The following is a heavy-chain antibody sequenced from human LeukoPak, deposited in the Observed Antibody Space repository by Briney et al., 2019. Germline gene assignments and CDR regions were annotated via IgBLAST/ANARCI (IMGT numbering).Heavy chain of an antibody. CDR2: IKQDGSEK. J-gene: IGHJ4*02. Sequence: GGSLRLSCAAPGFTFSSYWMSWVRQAPGKGLEWVANIKQDGSEKYYVDSVRGRFTISRDNAKNSLYLQMNSLRAEDTAVYYCARDERDYDILTGYPADYWGQGTLVTVSS. CDR3: ARDERDYDILTGYPADY. V-gene: IGHV3-7*01. D-gene: IGHD3-9*01. CDR1: GFTFSSYW.